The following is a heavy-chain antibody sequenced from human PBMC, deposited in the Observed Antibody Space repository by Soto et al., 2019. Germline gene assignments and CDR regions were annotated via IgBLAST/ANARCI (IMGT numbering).Heavy chain of an antibody. Sequence: GGSLRLSCTASGFTFGDYAMSWFRQAPGKGLEWVGFIRSKAYGGTTEYAASVKGRFTISRDDSKSIAYLQMNSLKTEDTAVYYCTRDPSSYYYDSSGYWTSQYFDYWGQGTLVTVSS. D-gene: IGHD3-22*01. CDR2: IRSKAYGGTT. V-gene: IGHV3-49*03. CDR1: GFTFGDYA. CDR3: TRDPSSYYYDSSGYWTSQYFDY. J-gene: IGHJ4*02.